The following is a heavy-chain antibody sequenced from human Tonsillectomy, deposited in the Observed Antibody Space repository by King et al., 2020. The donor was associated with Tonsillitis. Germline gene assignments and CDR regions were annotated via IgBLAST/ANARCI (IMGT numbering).Heavy chain of an antibody. V-gene: IGHV3-23*04. D-gene: IGHD3-9*01. J-gene: IGHJ4*02. CDR1: GFTFSSHA. Sequence: QLVPSGGGLVQPGGSLRLSCAASGFTFSSHAMSWVRQAPGKGLEWVSGMSGSGGSTYYADSVKGRFTISRDNSKNTLYLQMNSLRAEDTAVYYCAKALLFNNFDWLLPFDYWGQGTLVTVSS. CDR2: MSGSGGST. CDR3: AKALLFNNFDWLLPFDY.